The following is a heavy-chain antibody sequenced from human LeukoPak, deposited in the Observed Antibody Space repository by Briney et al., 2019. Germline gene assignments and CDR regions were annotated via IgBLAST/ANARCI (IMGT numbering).Heavy chain of an antibody. CDR1: GGSISSGGYY. J-gene: IGHJ4*02. CDR2: IYYSGST. Sequence: SETLSLTCTVSGGSISSGGYYWSWIRQHPGTGLEWIGYIYYSGSTYYNPSLKSRVTISVDTSKNQFSLKLSSVTAADTAVYYCARVSPAYCSSTSCPYGDYWGQGTLVTVSS. V-gene: IGHV4-31*03. CDR3: ARVSPAYCSSTSCPYGDY. D-gene: IGHD2-2*01.